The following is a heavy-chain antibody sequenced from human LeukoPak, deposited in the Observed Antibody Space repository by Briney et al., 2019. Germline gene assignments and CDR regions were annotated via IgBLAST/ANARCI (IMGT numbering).Heavy chain of an antibody. CDR1: GGTFSSYA. V-gene: IGHV1-69*05. Sequence: SVKVSCKASGGTFSSYAISWVRQAPGQGLEWMGGIIPMFGTANYAQKFQGRVTITTDESTSTAYMELSSLRPKDTAVYYCARGPELERFDYWGQGTLVTVSS. CDR3: ARGPELERFDY. D-gene: IGHD1-1*01. CDR2: IIPMFGTA. J-gene: IGHJ4*02.